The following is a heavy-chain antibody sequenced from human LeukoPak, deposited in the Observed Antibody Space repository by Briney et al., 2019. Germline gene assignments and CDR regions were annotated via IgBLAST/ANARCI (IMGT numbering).Heavy chain of an antibody. CDR1: GFTFSNAW. V-gene: IGHV3-15*01. CDR2: IKSKTDGGTT. Sequence: GGSLRLSCAASGFTFSNAWMSWVRQAPGKGLEWVGRIKSKTDGGTTDYAAPVKGRFTISRDDSKNTLYLQMNSLKTEDTAVYYCTTDNAGDYYYYGMDVWGQGTTVTVSS. J-gene: IGHJ6*02. D-gene: IGHD4-17*01. CDR3: TTDNAGDYYYYGMDV.